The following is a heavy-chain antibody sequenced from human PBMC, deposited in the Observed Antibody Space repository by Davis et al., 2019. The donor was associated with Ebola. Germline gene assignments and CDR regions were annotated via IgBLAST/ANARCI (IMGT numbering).Heavy chain of an antibody. V-gene: IGHV3-66*01. CDR1: GFTFSSNY. Sequence: PGGSLRLSCVVSGFTFSSNYMSWVRQAPGKGLECVSILSSGGITDYTGSVKGRFTISRDNSKNTLYLQMNNLRVEDTAVYYCARKYTYGFDWGQGTLVTVSS. D-gene: IGHD5-18*01. CDR2: LSSGGIT. J-gene: IGHJ4*02. CDR3: ARKYTYGFD.